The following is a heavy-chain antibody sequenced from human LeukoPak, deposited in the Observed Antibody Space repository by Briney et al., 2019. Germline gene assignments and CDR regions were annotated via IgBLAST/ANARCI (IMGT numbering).Heavy chain of an antibody. CDR2: ISADGATT. V-gene: IGHV3-43*02. CDR1: GFTVSSKY. CDR3: AKDYY. Sequence: PGGSLRLSCAASGFTVSSKYMSWVRQAPGKGLEWVSLISADGATTYYADSVKGRFTISRDNSKTSLYLQMNSLRPEDTALYYCAKDYYWGQGTLVTVSS. J-gene: IGHJ4*02.